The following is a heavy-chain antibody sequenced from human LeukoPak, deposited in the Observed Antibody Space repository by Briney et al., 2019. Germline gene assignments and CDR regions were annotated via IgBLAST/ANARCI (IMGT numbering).Heavy chain of an antibody. V-gene: IGHV4-59*12. CDR2: IYYSGST. D-gene: IGHD3-10*01. J-gene: IGHJ4*02. CDR3: AREKGGYYGSGSYFDY. CDR1: GGSFSGYY. Sequence: PSETLSLTCAVYGGSFSGYYWSWIRQPPGKGLEWIGYIYYSGSTYYNPSLKSRVTISVDTSKNQFSLKLSSVTAADTAVYYCAREKGGYYGSGSYFDYWGQGTLVTVSS.